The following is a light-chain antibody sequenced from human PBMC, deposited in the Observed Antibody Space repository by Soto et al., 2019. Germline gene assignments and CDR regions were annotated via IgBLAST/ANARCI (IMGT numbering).Light chain of an antibody. Sequence: QSVLTQPPSASGTPGQRVTISCSGSNSNIGSNTVNWYQQLPGTAPKLLIYSNNQRPSAVPDRFSGSKSGTSASLAISGLQSEDEADYYCAAWDDSLNGLVFGGGTKLTVL. J-gene: IGLJ2*01. CDR1: NSNIGSNT. CDR3: AAWDDSLNGLV. V-gene: IGLV1-44*01. CDR2: SNN.